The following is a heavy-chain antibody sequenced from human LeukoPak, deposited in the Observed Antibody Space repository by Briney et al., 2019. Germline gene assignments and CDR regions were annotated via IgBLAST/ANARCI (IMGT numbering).Heavy chain of an antibody. J-gene: IGHJ4*02. Sequence: QSGGSLRLSCAASGFTFSRSAMTWVRQTPGKGLDWVSGISGSGVSAHYADSVKGRFTISRDNSKNTLYLQINSLRAVDTAIYYCAKGSAFFGDGGYLDYWGQGALVTVSS. CDR3: AKGSAFFGDGGYLDY. D-gene: IGHD3-16*01. V-gene: IGHV3-23*01. CDR1: GFTFSRSA. CDR2: ISGSGVSA.